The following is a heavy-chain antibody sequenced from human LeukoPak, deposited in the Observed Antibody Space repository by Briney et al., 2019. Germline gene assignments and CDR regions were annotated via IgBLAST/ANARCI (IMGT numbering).Heavy chain of an antibody. CDR1: GGSISSYY. CDR3: ARGLHYYYYYMDV. D-gene: IGHD2-21*02. J-gene: IGHJ6*03. Sequence: PSETLSLTCTVSGGSISSYYWSWIRQPPGKGLEWIGYIYYSGSTNYNPSLKSRVTISVDTSKNQFSLKLSSVTAADTAVYYCARGLHYYYYYMDVWGKGTTVTVSS. CDR2: IYYSGST. V-gene: IGHV4-59*01.